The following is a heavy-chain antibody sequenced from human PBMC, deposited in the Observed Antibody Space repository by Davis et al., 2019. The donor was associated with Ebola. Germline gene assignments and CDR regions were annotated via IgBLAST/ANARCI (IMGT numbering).Heavy chain of an antibody. J-gene: IGHJ6*02. D-gene: IGHD2-15*01. V-gene: IGHV4-59*01. CDR2: IFYTGST. CDR3: ARVPSGDYGLDV. Sequence: MPSETLSLTCTVSGGSISSYYWGWIRQPPGKGLEWIGSIFYTGSTYYNPSLKSRVTISVDTSKNQFSLKLSSVTAADTAVYYCARVPSGDYGLDVWGQGTTVTVSS. CDR1: GGSISSYY.